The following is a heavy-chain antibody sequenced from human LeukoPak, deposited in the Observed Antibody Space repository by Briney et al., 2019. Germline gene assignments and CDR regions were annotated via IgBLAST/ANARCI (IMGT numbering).Heavy chain of an antibody. J-gene: IGHJ4*01. V-gene: IGHV3-7*01. CDR3: ARDGTAAGLYFDL. D-gene: IGHD6-13*01. CDR2: IKQDGGEK. Sequence: GGSLRLSCAVSGFTFSSYWMNWVRQAPGKGLEWVASIKQDGGEKSYVDSVKGRFTISRDNAKNSLYLRMSSLRAEDTAVYYCARDGTAAGLYFDLWGQGTLVTVSP. CDR1: GFTFSSYW.